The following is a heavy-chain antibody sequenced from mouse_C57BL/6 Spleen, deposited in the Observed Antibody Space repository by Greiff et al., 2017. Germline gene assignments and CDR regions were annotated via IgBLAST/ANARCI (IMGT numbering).Heavy chain of an antibody. J-gene: IGHJ2*01. V-gene: IGHV1-15*01. CDR2: IDPETGGT. CDR1: GYTFTDYE. Sequence: VKLMESGAELVRPGASVTLSCKASGYTFTDYEMHWVKQTPVHGLEWIGAIDPETGGTAYNQKFKGKAILTADKSSSTAYMELRSLTSEDSAVYYCTRSIYYGNSYYFDYWGQGTTLTVSS. D-gene: IGHD2-1*01. CDR3: TRSIYYGNSYYFDY.